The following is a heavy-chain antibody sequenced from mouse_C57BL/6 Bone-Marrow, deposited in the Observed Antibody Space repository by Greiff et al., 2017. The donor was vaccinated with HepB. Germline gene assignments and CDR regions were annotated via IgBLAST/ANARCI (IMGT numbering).Heavy chain of an antibody. V-gene: IGHV5-4*01. D-gene: IGHD4-1*02. CDR2: ISDGGSYT. CDR1: GFTFSSYA. J-gene: IGHJ2*01. CDR3: ARDTFNWYFDY. Sequence: EVMLVESGGGLVKPGGSLKLSCAASGFTFSSYAMSWVRQTPEKRLEWVATISDGGSYTYYPDNVKGRFTISRDNAKNNLYLQMSHLKSEDTAMYYCARDTFNWYFDYWGQGTTLTVSS.